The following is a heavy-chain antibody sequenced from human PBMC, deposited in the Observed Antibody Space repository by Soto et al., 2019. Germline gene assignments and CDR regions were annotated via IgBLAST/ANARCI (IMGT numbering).Heavy chain of an antibody. J-gene: IGHJ6*02. D-gene: IGHD6-19*01. Sequence: QVQLVQSGAEVKKPGSSVKVSCKASGGTFSSYAISWVRQAPGQGLEWMGGIIPIFGTANYAQKFQGRVTITADKSTSTAYMELSSLRSEYTAVYDCPREYSGGWSTGMDVWGQGPTVTVSS. V-gene: IGHV1-69*06. CDR3: PREYSGGWSTGMDV. CDR1: GGTFSSYA. CDR2: IIPIFGTA.